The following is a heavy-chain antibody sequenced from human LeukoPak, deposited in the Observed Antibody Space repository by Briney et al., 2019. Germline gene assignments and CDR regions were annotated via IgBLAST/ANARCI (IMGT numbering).Heavy chain of an antibody. CDR3: ARRASSTGWSFDS. Sequence: SETLSLTCSVSGVSINDYYWTWIRQPAGKGLEWIGQIYPSESPKYNPSLESRVTMSVDTSKKQFSVQLTFVTVADMGVYYCARRASSTGWSFDSWGQGTQVTVSS. V-gene: IGHV4-4*07. CDR1: GVSINDYY. J-gene: IGHJ4*02. CDR2: IYPSESP. D-gene: IGHD6-19*01.